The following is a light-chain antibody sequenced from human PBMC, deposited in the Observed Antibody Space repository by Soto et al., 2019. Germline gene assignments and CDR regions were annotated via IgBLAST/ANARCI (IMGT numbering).Light chain of an antibody. J-gene: IGKJ4*01. Sequence: EIVLTQSPGTLSLSPGERATLSCRASQSVSNNYLAWYQQKPGQAPRLLIYGAYTRATGIQDRFSGSGSGTDFSLTISRLEPEDFTVYYCKQFSSYPLTFGGGTKVDIK. CDR1: QSVSNNY. V-gene: IGKV3-20*01. CDR2: GAY. CDR3: KQFSSYPLT.